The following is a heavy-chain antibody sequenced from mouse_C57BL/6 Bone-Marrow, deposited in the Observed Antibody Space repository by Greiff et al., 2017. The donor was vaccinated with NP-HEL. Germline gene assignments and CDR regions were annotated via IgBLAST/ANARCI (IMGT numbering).Heavy chain of an antibody. CDR1: GFSFNTYA. CDR3: VRLYDPYYYAMDY. CDR2: IRSKSNNYAT. V-gene: IGHV10-1*01. D-gene: IGHD2-12*01. Sequence: GGGLVQPKGSLKLSCAASGFSFNTYAMNWVRQAPGKGLEWVARIRSKSNNYATYYADSVKDRFTISRDDSESMLYLQMNNLKTEDTAMYYCVRLYDPYYYAMDYWGQGTSVTVSS. J-gene: IGHJ4*01.